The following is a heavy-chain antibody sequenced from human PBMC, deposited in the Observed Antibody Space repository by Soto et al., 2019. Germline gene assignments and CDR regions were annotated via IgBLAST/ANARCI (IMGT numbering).Heavy chain of an antibody. CDR1: GDSISRGYY. D-gene: IGHD3-10*01. CDR2: IYYSGST. V-gene: IGHV4-38-2*01. Sequence: SETLSLTCAVSGDSISRGYYWGWIRQPPGKGLEWIGSIYYSGSTYYNPSLKSRVTISVDTSKNQFSLKLSSVTAADTAVYYCARTGSGYNWFDPWGQGTLVTVSS. J-gene: IGHJ5*02. CDR3: ARTGSGYNWFDP.